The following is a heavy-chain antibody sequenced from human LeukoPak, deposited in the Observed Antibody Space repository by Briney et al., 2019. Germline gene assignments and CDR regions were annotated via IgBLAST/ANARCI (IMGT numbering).Heavy chain of an antibody. V-gene: IGHV3-23*01. Sequence: GGSLRLSCAASGFTFSSYAMSWVRQAPGKGLEWVSAISGSGGSTYYADSVKGRFTISRDNSKNTLYLQMNSLRAEDTAVYYCARQSYGDFLFDYWGQGILVTVSS. D-gene: IGHD4-17*01. CDR3: ARQSYGDFLFDY. CDR1: GFTFSSYA. CDR2: ISGSGGST. J-gene: IGHJ4*02.